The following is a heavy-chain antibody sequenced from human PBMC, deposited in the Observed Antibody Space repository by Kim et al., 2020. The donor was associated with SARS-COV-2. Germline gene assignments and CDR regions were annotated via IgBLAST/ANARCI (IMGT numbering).Heavy chain of an antibody. CDR1: GFTFSDYY. CDR3: ARTPSASGPPDDY. V-gene: IGHV3-11*03. Sequence: GGSLRLSCAASGFTFSDYYMRWIRQAPGKGLEWLSYISGSSSVTVYADSVKGRFTISRDNAKNSLYLQMDSLRGEDTAFYYCARTPSASGPPDDYLGQETLVTVSS. D-gene: IGHD3-10*01. CDR2: ISGSSSVT. J-gene: IGHJ4*02.